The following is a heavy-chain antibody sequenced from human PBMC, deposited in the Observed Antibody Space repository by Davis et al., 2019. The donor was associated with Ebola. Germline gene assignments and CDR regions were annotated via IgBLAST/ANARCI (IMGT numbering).Heavy chain of an antibody. J-gene: IGHJ2*01. CDR2: IYYSGST. CDR1: GGSISSYY. D-gene: IGHD5-12*01. Sequence: PSETLSLTCTVSGGSISSYYWSWIRQPPGKGLEWIGYIYYSGSTYYNPSLKSRVTMSVDTSKNQFSLKLSSLTAADTAVYYCAGKWQGRVGWYFDLWGRGTLVTVSS. V-gene: IGHV4-59*12. CDR3: AGKWQGRVGWYFDL.